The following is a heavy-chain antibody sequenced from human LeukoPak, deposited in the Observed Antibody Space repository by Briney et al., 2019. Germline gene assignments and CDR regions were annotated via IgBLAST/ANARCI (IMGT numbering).Heavy chain of an antibody. CDR2: INHSGST. V-gene: IGHV4-34*01. J-gene: IGHJ6*02. CDR3: ARDPLVVVPAATTYYYYYGMDV. D-gene: IGHD2-2*01. CDR1: GGSFSGYY. Sequence: PSETLSLTCAVYGGSFSGYYWSWIRQPPGKGLEWIGEINHSGSTNYNPSLKSRVTISVDTSKNQFSLKLSSVTAADTAVYYCARDPLVVVPAATTYYYYYGMDVWGQGTTVTVSS.